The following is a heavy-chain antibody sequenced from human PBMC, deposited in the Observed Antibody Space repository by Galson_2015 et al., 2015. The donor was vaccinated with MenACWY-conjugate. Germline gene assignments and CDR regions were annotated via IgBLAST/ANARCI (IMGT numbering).Heavy chain of an antibody. CDR3: AKTPRGGVGATYPLDY. J-gene: IGHJ4*02. D-gene: IGHD1-26*01. Sequence: SLRLSCAASGFTFSSYGMHWVRQAPGKGLEWVAVISYDGSNKYYADSVKGRFTISRDNSKNTLYLQMNSLRAEDTAVYYCAKTPRGGVGATYPLDYWGQGTLVTVSS. CDR2: ISYDGSNK. CDR1: GFTFSSYG. V-gene: IGHV3-30*18.